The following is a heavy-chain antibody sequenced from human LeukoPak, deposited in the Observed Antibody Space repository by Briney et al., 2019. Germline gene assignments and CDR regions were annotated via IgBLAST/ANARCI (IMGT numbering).Heavy chain of an antibody. CDR3: AITYYYDSSGSYYEYFPH. CDR1: AYTFTSYG. D-gene: IGHD3-22*01. Sequence: ASVKVSCKASAYTFTSYGMSWVRQAPGQGLEWMGWISAYNGNTNYAQKLQGRVTMTTDTSTSTGYMELRSLRSDDTAVYYCAITYYYDSSGSYYEYFPHWGQGTLVTVSS. J-gene: IGHJ1*01. CDR2: ISAYNGNT. V-gene: IGHV1-18*01.